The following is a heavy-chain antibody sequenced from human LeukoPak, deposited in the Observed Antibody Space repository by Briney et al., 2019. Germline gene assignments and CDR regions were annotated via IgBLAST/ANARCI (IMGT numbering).Heavy chain of an antibody. V-gene: IGHV4-34*01. J-gene: IGHJ4*02. D-gene: IGHD2-2*01. Sequence: PSETLSLTCAVYGGSFSGYYWSWIRQPPGKGLEWIGEINHSGSTNYNPSLKSRVTISVDTSKNQFSLKLSSVTAADTAVYYCAGGSAAIMGFDYWGQGTLVTVSS. CDR3: AGGSAAIMGFDY. CDR2: INHSGST. CDR1: GGSFSGYY.